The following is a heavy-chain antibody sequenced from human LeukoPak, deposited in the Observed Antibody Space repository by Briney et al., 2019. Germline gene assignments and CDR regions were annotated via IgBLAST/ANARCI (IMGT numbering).Heavy chain of an antibody. CDR3: ARDNGWSADF. CDR2: IRQDGSAK. D-gene: IGHD2-15*01. V-gene: IGHV3-7*03. Sequence: GGSLRLSCAASGFTFSRHWMYWVRQAPGKGLEWVANIRQDGSAKPYVDSVKGRFTISRDNAKNSLFLQMNSLRAEDTAVYYCARDNGWSADFWGQGTLVTVSS. J-gene: IGHJ4*02. CDR1: GFTFSRHW.